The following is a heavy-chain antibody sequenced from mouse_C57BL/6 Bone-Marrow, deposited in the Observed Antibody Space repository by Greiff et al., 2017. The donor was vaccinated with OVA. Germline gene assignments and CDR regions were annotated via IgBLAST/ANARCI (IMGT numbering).Heavy chain of an antibody. Sequence: VQLQESGAELVRPGASVKLSCPASGFNIKDDYMHWVKQRPEQGLEWIGWIDPENGDTEYASKFQGKATITADTSSNTAYLQLSSLTSEDTAVYYCTTYGWGFDYWGQGTTLTVSS. CDR3: TTYGWGFDY. J-gene: IGHJ2*01. V-gene: IGHV14-4*01. CDR1: GFNIKDDY. CDR2: IDPENGDT. D-gene: IGHD1-1*01.